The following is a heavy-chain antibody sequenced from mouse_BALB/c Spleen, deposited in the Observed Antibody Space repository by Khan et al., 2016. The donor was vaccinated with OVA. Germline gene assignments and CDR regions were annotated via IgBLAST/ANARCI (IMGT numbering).Heavy chain of an antibody. J-gene: IGHJ3*01. CDR3: ARHGSTSWFAY. D-gene: IGHD1-1*01. Sequence: VQLQQPGPELMKPGASVKISCKASGYSFSTFYIHWVTRSHGKTLEWIGYIDPFIGGATYNQKLKGKATLTVDKSSSTAYMHLTSLTSEDSAVYYCARHGSTSWFAYWGQGTLVTVSA. V-gene: IGHV1S135*01. CDR1: GYSFSTFY. CDR2: IDPFIGGA.